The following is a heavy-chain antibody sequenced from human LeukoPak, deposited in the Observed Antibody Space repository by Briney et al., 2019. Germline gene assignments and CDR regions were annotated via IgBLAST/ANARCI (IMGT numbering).Heavy chain of an antibody. Sequence: SETLSLTCIVSGGSISVSNYYWGWLRQPPGKGLEWIGEINHSGSTNYHPSLKSRVTISVDTSKNQFSLKLSSVTAADTAVYYCARGHYYGSGSYARLSTRLKYNWFDPWGQGTLVTVSS. CDR2: INHSGST. CDR3: ARGHYYGSGSYARLSTRLKYNWFDP. J-gene: IGHJ5*02. CDR1: GGSISVSNYY. V-gene: IGHV4-39*07. D-gene: IGHD3-10*01.